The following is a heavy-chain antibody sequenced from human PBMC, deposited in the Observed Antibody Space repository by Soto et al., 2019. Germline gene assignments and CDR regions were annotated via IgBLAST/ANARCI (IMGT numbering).Heavy chain of an antibody. J-gene: IGHJ3*02. D-gene: IGHD3-22*01. V-gene: IGHV4-31*03. CDR1: GDSISRMDYY. Sequence: PSETLSLTCSVSGDSISRMDYYWTWIRQHPEKGLEWIGNIYFRGNTYYSPSLESRLTISVDTSKNQFSLKLTSVTAADTAVYYCAREGGSYDSGGYLIRGAFDIWGQGTMVTVSS. CDR2: IYFRGNT. CDR3: AREGGSYDSGGYLIRGAFDI.